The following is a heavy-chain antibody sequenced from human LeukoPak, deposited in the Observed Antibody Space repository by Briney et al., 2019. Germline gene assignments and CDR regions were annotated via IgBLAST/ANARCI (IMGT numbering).Heavy chain of an antibody. J-gene: IGHJ6*03. V-gene: IGHV1-69*06. CDR3: ASVPQKTYYDFWSGYESWYMDV. CDR1: GGTFSSYA. D-gene: IGHD3-3*01. CDR2: IIPIFGAA. Sequence: GSSVKVSCKASGGTFSSYAISWVRQAPGQGLEWMGGIIPIFGAANYAQKFQGRVTITADKSTSTAYMELSSLRSEDTAVYYCASVPQKTYYDFWSGYESWYMDVWGKGTTVTVSS.